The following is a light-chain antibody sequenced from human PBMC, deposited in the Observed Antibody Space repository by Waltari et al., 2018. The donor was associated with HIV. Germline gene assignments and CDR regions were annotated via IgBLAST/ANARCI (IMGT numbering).Light chain of an antibody. Sequence: QAGLTQPPSVSKGLRQTATLTCTGNSNNVGNQGAAWLQQHQGHPPKLLSYRNNNRPSGISEGFSASRSGNTASRTITGLQPEDEADYYCSAWDSSLSAKVFGGGTKLTVL. CDR3: SAWDSSLSAKV. CDR1: SNNVGNQG. J-gene: IGLJ3*02. V-gene: IGLV10-54*04. CDR2: RNN.